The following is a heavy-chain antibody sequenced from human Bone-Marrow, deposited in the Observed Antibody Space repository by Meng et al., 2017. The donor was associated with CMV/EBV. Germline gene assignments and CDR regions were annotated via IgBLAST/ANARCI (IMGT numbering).Heavy chain of an antibody. CDR3: VRDHLLCFDL. J-gene: IGHJ4*02. CDR1: GFTFSSYW. Sequence: GESLKISCAASGFTFSSYWLNWVRQAPGKGLVWVSRINSDGYSTDYADSVEDRFTISRDNAKNTLYLQMNSLRAEDTTMYYCVRDHLLCFDLWGQGTLVTVSS. CDR2: INSDGYST. V-gene: IGHV3-74*01.